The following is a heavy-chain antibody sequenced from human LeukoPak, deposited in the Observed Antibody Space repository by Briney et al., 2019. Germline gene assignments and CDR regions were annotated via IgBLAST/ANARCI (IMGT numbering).Heavy chain of an antibody. CDR1: GGSFSDYY. V-gene: IGHV4-34*01. D-gene: IGHD4-17*01. CDR2: INHSGRT. CDR3: ARFGRKMTAVKRGPNWFDP. J-gene: IGHJ5*02. Sequence: SETLSLTCALYGGSFSDYYWSWIRQPPGKGLEWIGEINHSGRTNYNSSLKSRVTISVDTSKNQFSLKLSSVTAAETAVYYCARFGRKMTAVKRGPNWFDPWGQGTLVTVSS.